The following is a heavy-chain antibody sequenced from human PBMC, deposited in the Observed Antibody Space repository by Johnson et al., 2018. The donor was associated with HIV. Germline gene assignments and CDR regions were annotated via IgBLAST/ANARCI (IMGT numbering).Heavy chain of an antibody. V-gene: IGHV3-66*01. CDR1: GFTFSNAW. J-gene: IGHJ3*01. CDR3: ARAPHDAFDV. Sequence: VQLVESGGGLVKPGGSLRLSCAASGFTFSNAWMTWVRQAPGTGLEWVSVIYRGGSTYYTDSVKGRFTISRDNSDNTMYLQMNSLRDEDTAVYYCARAPHDAFDVWGQGTMVTVSS. CDR2: IYRGGST.